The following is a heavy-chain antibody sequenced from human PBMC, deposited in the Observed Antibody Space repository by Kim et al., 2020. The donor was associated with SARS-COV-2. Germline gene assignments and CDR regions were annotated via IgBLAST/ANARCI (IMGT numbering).Heavy chain of an antibody. V-gene: IGHV3-49*03. D-gene: IGHD3-22*01. CDR3: TRFYYYGSSGYYSCFDY. CDR1: GFTFGDYA. Sequence: GGSLRLSCTGSGFTFGDYAMTWFRQAPGKGLEWVGFIRSQANGGTTEYAASVKGRFSISRDDSKSIAYLQMNSLKTEDTAVYYCTRFYYYGSSGYYSCFDYWGRGTLAT. CDR2: IRSQANGGTT. J-gene: IGHJ4*02.